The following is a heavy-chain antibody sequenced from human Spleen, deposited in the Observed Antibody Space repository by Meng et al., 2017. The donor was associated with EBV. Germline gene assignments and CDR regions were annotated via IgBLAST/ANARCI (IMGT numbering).Heavy chain of an antibody. CDR3: ARIDDGCTHFDN. D-gene: IGHD5-24*01. V-gene: IGHV4-30-4*01. Sequence: QVQLQDSGPGLVKPSQTLSFTCAVSGGSISSGGYYWSWIRQPPGEGLEWIGYIYYSGSTFYNPSLKSRVTISVDTSKNQFSLKVNSVTAADTAVYYCARIDDGCTHFDNWGQGTLVTVSS. J-gene: IGHJ4*02. CDR2: IYYSGST. CDR1: GGSISSGGYY.